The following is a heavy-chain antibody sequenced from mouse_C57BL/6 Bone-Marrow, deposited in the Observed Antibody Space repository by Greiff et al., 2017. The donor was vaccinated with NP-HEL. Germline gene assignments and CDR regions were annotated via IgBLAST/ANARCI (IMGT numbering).Heavy chain of an antibody. J-gene: IGHJ3*01. D-gene: IGHD2-4*01. CDR2: IDPSDSYT. V-gene: IGHV1-50*01. CDR1: GYTFTSYW. Sequence: QVQLQQPGAELVKPGASVKLSCKASGYTFTSYWMQWVKQRPGQGLEWIGEIDPSDSYTNYNQKFKGKATLTVDTSSSTAYMQLSSLTSEDSAVYYCTYDYDAWFAYWGQGTLVTVSA. CDR3: TYDYDAWFAY.